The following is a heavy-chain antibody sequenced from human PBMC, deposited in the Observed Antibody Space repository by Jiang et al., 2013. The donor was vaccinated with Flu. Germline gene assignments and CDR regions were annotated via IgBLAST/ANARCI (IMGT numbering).Heavy chain of an antibody. V-gene: IGHV6-1*01. D-gene: IGHD3-16*01. CDR3: ARGGGVLDY. CDR2: TYYRSKWYN. Sequence: SLTCAISGDSVSSNSATWSWIRQSPSRGLEWLGRTYYRSKWYNDYAVSVKSRITINPDTSKNQFSLQVNSVTPEDTAVYYCARGGGVLDYWGQGTLVTVSS. CDR1: GDSVSSNSAT. J-gene: IGHJ4*02.